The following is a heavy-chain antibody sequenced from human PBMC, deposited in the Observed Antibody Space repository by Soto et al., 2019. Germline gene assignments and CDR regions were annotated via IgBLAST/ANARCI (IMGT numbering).Heavy chain of an antibody. CDR1: GGTFSSYA. V-gene: IGHV1-69*13. Sequence: SVKVSCKASGGTFSSYAISWVRQAPGQGLEWMGGIIPIFGTANYAQKFQGRVTITADESTSTAYMELSSLRSEDTAVYYCARYPENYYDSSGYQYYFDYWGQGTLVTVSS. CDR3: ARYPENYYDSSGYQYYFDY. D-gene: IGHD3-22*01. J-gene: IGHJ4*02. CDR2: IIPIFGTA.